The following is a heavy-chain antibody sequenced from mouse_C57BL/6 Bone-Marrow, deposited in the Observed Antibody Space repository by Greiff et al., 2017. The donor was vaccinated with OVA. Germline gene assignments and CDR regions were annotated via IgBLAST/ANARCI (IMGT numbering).Heavy chain of an antibody. Sequence: QVQLQQSGAELARPGASVKLSCKASGYTLTSYGISWVKQRTGQGLEWIGEIYPRSGNTYYNEKFKGKATLTVDKSSSTAHMELLSLTSEDFAVYYCASGGKFAYWGQGTLVTVSA. V-gene: IGHV1-81*01. J-gene: IGHJ3*01. CDR1: GYTLTSYG. CDR3: ASGGKFAY. CDR2: IYPRSGNT.